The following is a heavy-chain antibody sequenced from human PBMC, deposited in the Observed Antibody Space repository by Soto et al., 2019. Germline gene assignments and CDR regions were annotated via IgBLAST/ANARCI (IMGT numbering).Heavy chain of an antibody. CDR3: ARSQDSSGYWNNCFDP. CDR2: IIPLFGTA. D-gene: IGHD3-22*01. V-gene: IGHV1-69*01. Sequence: SVKVSCTASGGTFSTYTMTWVRQAPGQGLEWMGGIIPLFGTANYAQKFQGRVTITADESTSTVYMELSSLRSEDTAVYYCARSQDSSGYWNNCFDPWGQGTLVTVSS. J-gene: IGHJ5*02. CDR1: GGTFSTYT.